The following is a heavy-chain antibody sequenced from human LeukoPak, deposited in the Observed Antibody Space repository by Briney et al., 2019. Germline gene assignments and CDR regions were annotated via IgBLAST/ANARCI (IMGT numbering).Heavy chain of an antibody. CDR1: GFTFSSYS. CDR2: ISSISSYI. J-gene: IGHJ6*02. CDR3: ARDLLPAASGDYYGMDV. D-gene: IGHD2-2*01. Sequence: GGSLRLSCAASGFTFSSYSMNWVRQAPGKGLEWVSSISSISSYIYYADSVKGRFTIYRDNAKNSLYLQMNSLRAEDTAVYYCARDLLPAASGDYYGMDVWGQGTTVTVSS. V-gene: IGHV3-21*01.